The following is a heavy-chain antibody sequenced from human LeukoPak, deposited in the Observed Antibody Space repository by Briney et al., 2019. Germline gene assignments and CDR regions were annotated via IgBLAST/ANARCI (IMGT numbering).Heavy chain of an antibody. D-gene: IGHD1-26*01. CDR2: FDPEDGET. V-gene: IGHV1-24*01. CDR3: ATDRPWGGSYILHY. CDR1: GYTLTELS. J-gene: IGHJ4*02. Sequence: ASVKVSCKVSGYTLTELSMHWVRQAPGKGLEWMGGFDPEDGETIYAQKFQGRVTMTEDTSTDTAYMELSSLRSEDTAVYYCATDRPWGGSYILHYWGQGTLVTVSS.